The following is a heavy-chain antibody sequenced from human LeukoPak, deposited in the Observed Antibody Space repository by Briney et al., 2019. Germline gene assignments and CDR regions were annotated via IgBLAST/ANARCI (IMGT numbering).Heavy chain of an antibody. CDR2: INPSGGST. J-gene: IGHJ5*02. Sequence: ASVTVSCKASGYTFTSYYMHWVRQAPGQGLEWMGIINPSGGSTSYAQKFQGRVTMTRDTSTSTVYMELSSLRSEDTAVYYCAREGHYDSSGYYYWFDPWGQGTLVTVSS. CDR3: AREGHYDSSGYYYWFDP. V-gene: IGHV1-46*01. CDR1: GYTFTSYY. D-gene: IGHD3-22*01.